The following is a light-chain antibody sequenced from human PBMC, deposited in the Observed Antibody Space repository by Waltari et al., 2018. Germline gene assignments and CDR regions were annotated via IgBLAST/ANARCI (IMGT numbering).Light chain of an antibody. CDR3: QQANTFPFT. Sequence: DIQMTQSPSSVSASVGDRVTITCRATQGLGRWLAWYQQKPGKAPKFLIYAASSLQSGVPSRFSGSGSGTDFTLTINSLQPEDFATYYCQQANTFPFTFGQGTRLEIK. CDR2: AAS. CDR1: QGLGRW. J-gene: IGKJ5*01. V-gene: IGKV1-12*01.